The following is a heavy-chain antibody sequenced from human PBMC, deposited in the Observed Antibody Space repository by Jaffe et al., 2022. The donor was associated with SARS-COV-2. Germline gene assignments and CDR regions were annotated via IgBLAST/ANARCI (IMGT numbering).Heavy chain of an antibody. CDR1: GYTFTSSP. Sequence: QVQLVQSGSELRKPGASVKVSCKASGYTFTSSPIHWVRQAPGQGLEWMGWIDTNTGNPTYAQGFTGRFDFSLDTSVTTAYLHISGLKAEDTALYFCARDEPTTMPVNWGQGTLVTVSS. J-gene: IGHJ4*02. V-gene: IGHV7-4-1*02. CDR2: IDTNTGNP. CDR3: ARDEPTTMPVN. D-gene: IGHD2-2*01.